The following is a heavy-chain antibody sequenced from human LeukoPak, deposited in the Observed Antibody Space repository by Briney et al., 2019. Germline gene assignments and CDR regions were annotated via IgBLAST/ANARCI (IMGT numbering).Heavy chain of an antibody. CDR3: ARVGSWVVVTAIPPYYFDY. D-gene: IGHD2-21*02. CDR2: ISYDGNNK. V-gene: IGHV3-30*01. CDR1: GFTFTSYS. Sequence: PGGSLRLSCAASGFTFTSYSMHWVRQAPGKGLEWVAVISYDGNNKYYADSVKGRFTISRDNSKNTLYLQMNSLKAEDTAVYYCARVGSWVVVTAIPPYYFDYWGQGTLVTVSS. J-gene: IGHJ4*02.